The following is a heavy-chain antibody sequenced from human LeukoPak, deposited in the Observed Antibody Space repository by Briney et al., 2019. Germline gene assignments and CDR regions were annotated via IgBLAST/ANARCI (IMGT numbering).Heavy chain of an antibody. J-gene: IGHJ4*02. CDR3: ANSGYSYGQFDC. D-gene: IGHD5-18*01. CDR2: IYHSGRT. V-gene: IGHV4-38-2*02. CDR1: GGSISSYY. Sequence: EASETLSLTCTVSGGSISSYYWGWIRQPPGKGLEWIGSIYHSGRTYYNPSLKSRVTISVDTSKNQFSLKLSSVTAADTAVYYCANSGYSYGQFDCWGQGTLVTVSS.